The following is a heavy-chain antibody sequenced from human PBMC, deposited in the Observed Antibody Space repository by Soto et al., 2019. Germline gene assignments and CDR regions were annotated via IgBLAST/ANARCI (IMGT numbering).Heavy chain of an antibody. CDR3: GRTERNNYDILTGYLLDP. CDR2: IIPILGIA. V-gene: IGHV1-69*02. Sequence: GASVKVSCKASGGTFSSYTISWVRQAPGQGLEWMGRIIPILGIANYAQKFQGRVTITADKSTSTAYMELSSLRSEDTAVYYCGRTERNNYDILTGYLLDPWGQGTLVTVSS. CDR1: GGTFSSYT. J-gene: IGHJ5*02. D-gene: IGHD3-9*01.